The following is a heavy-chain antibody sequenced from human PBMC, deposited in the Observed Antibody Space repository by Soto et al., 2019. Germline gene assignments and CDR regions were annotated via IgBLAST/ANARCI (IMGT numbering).Heavy chain of an antibody. Sequence: ESGGGLVQPGGSLRLSCAASGFTFSSYEMNWVRQAPGKGLEWVSYISSSGSTIYYADSVKGRFTISRDNAKNSLYLQMNSLRAEDTAVYYCAREGGGIAVPNWFDPWGQGTLVTVSS. J-gene: IGHJ5*02. D-gene: IGHD6-19*01. V-gene: IGHV3-48*03. CDR1: GFTFSSYE. CDR3: AREGGGIAVPNWFDP. CDR2: ISSSGSTI.